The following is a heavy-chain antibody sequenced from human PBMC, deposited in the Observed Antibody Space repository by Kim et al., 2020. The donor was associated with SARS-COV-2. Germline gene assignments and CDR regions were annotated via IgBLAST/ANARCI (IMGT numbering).Heavy chain of an antibody. Sequence: QKFQGRVTMTRDKSISTAYMELSRLRSDDTAVYYCARDIYGDYGETTFDYWGQGTLVTVSS. V-gene: IGHV1-2*02. CDR3: ARDIYGDYGETTFDY. D-gene: IGHD4-17*01. J-gene: IGHJ4*02.